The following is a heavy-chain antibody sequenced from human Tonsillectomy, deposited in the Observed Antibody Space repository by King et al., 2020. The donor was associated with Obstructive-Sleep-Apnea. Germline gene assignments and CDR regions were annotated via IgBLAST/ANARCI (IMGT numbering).Heavy chain of an antibody. CDR2: IYYSGGT. CDR1: GGSISSGGYY. J-gene: IGHJ4*02. D-gene: IGHD6-6*01. CDR3: ASQYSSSSGVDY. Sequence: VQLQESGPGLVKPSQTLSLTCTVSGGSISSGGYYWSWIRQHPGKGLEWIGYIYYSGGTYYNPSLKSRFTISVDTSKNQVSLKLSSVTAADTAWYYCASQYSSSSGVDYWGQGTLVTVSS. V-gene: IGHV4-31*03.